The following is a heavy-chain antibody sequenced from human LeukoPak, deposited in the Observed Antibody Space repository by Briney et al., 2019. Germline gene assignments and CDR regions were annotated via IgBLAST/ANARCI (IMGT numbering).Heavy chain of an antibody. D-gene: IGHD2-2*01. CDR3: ARDFLHSSTSRPFDY. V-gene: IGHV3-33*01. Sequence: GGSLRLSCAASGFTFSSYVMHWVRQAPGKGLEWVAVIWYDGSNKYYADSVKGRFTISRDNSKNTLYLQMNSLRAEDTAVYYCARDFLHSSTSRPFDYWGQGTLVTVSS. CDR2: IWYDGSNK. CDR1: GFTFSSYV. J-gene: IGHJ4*02.